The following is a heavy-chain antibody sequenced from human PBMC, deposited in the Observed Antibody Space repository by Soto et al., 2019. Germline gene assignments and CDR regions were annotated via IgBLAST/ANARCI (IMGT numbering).Heavy chain of an antibody. CDR3: ARGKYDILTGYYTEGFDY. V-gene: IGHV1-8*02. D-gene: IGHD3-9*01. J-gene: IGHJ4*02. Sequence: ASVKVSCKASGYTFTSYAMHWVRQAPGQRLEWMGWMNPNNGNTGYAQKFQGRVTMTRNTSISAAYMELSSLRSEDTAVYYCARGKYDILTGYYTEGFDYWGQGTLVTVSS. CDR2: MNPNNGNT. CDR1: GYTFTSYA.